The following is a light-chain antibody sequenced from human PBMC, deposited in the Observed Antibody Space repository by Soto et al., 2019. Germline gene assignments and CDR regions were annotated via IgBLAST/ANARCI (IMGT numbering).Light chain of an antibody. CDR3: CSYAGSSTFV. CDR2: EGT. Sequence: QSALTQPASVSGSPGQSITISCTGTSSDFGSYNLVSWYQQHPGKAPKFMIYEGTKRPSGVSNRFSVSKSGDTASLTISGLQAEDEADYYCCSYAGSSTFVFGTGTKVTVL. V-gene: IGLV2-23*01. J-gene: IGLJ1*01. CDR1: SSDFGSYNL.